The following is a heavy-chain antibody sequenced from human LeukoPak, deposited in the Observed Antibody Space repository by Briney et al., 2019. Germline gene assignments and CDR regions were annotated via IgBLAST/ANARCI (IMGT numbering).Heavy chain of an antibody. J-gene: IGHJ4*02. V-gene: IGHV3-21*01. CDR2: ISSSSSYI. D-gene: IGHD3-10*01. CDR3: AGGREFRLLDY. CDR1: GFTFSSYS. Sequence: GGSPRLSRAASGFTFSSYSMNWVRQAPGKGLEWVSSISSSSSYIYYADSVKGRFTISRDNAKNSLYLQMNSLRAEDTAVYYCAGGREFRLLDYWGQGTLVTVSS.